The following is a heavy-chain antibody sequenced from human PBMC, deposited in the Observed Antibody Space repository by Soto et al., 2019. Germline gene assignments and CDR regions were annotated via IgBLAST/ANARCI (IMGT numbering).Heavy chain of an antibody. J-gene: IGHJ6*04. D-gene: IGHD5-18*01. CDR3: ARCIQGDYYYGMDV. V-gene: IGHV1-18*01. Sequence: QAQLVQSGAEVKKPGASVKVSCKASGYTFYSHSISWVRQAPGQGLEWMGRINGDYGNTQYAQKFRGRVTMTTDTPTTTVYMELTNLRSDDTAVYYCARCIQGDYYYGMDVWGKGTTVTVSS. CDR1: GYTFYSHS. CDR2: INGDYGNT.